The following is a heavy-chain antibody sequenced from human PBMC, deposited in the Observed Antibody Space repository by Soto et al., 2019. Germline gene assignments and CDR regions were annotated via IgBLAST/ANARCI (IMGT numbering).Heavy chain of an antibody. Sequence: QMQLKQSGPGLVKPSGTLSLTCAVSGGSISSNNWLTLVRQPPGKGLEWIWEIYPSGRTNYNPSRKSRVTLSVEKSQNQFSPHLPSVHAADTAVYYGARVWDYFAGGGYPSYYDYWCRGTLVTGSS. CDR1: GGSISSNNW. CDR3: ARVWDYFAGGGYPSYYDY. D-gene: IGHD3-9*01. V-gene: IGHV4-4*02. CDR2: IYPSGRT. J-gene: IGHJ4*02.